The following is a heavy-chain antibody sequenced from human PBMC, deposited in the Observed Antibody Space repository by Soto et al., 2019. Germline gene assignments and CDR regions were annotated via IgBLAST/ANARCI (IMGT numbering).Heavy chain of an antibody. CDR2: VNPSSGNT. Sequence: ASVKVSCKASGYTFTTYDINWVRQASGQGLEWMGCVNPSSGNTVYAQKFHGRFTISRDNAKNSLYLQMNSLRAEDTAVYYCAREGSLYGDSVSNCVDYWGQGTLVTVS. J-gene: IGHJ4*02. D-gene: IGHD4-17*01. CDR1: GYTFTTYD. CDR3: AREGSLYGDSVSNCVDY. V-gene: IGHV1-8*01.